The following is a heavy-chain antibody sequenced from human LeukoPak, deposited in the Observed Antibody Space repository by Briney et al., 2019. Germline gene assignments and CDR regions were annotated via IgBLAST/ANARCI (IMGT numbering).Heavy chain of an antibody. CDR3: ARFSYDSSAYPS. Sequence: GGSLRLSCAASGVTFSSYSMNWVRQAPGKGLEWVSYISSSSSTIYYADSVKGRFTISRDNAKNSLYLQMNSLRAEDTAVYYCARFSYDSSAYPSWGQGTLVTVSS. CDR2: ISSSSSTI. V-gene: IGHV3-48*01. D-gene: IGHD3-22*01. J-gene: IGHJ5*02. CDR1: GVTFSSYS.